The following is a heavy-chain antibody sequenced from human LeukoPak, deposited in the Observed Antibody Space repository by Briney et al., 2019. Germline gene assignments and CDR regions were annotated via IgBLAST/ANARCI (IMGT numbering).Heavy chain of an antibody. CDR1: GYTFTSYG. D-gene: IGHD6-6*01. CDR3: ARVRDYSSSSLDY. CDR2: TNPNSGGT. V-gene: IGHV1-2*02. Sequence: ASVKVSCKASGYTFTSYGISWVRQAPGQGLEWMGWTNPNSGGTKYAQKFQGRVTMTRDTSINTDYMELSSLRSDDTAVYYCARVRDYSSSSLDYWGRGTLVTVSS. J-gene: IGHJ4*02.